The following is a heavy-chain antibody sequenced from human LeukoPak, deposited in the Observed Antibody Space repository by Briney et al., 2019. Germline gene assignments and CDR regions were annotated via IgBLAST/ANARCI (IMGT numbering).Heavy chain of an antibody. V-gene: IGHV5-51*01. Sequence: GESPKISCKASGYSFTNYWIGWVRQVAAEGREWMAVVFPGDSDTRNSPAFEGRVTISADKSTSTAYLEWNSLTASDTAMYYCARRREGYNQGAFDYWGQGTLVTVSS. D-gene: IGHD5-24*01. CDR3: ARRREGYNQGAFDY. J-gene: IGHJ4*02. CDR2: VFPGDSDT. CDR1: GYSFTNYW.